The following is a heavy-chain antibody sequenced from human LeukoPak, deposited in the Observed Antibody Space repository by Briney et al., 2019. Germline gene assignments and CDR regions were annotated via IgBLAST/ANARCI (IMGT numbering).Heavy chain of an antibody. CDR1: GFTFSSYG. CDR3: AKDLLATGY. D-gene: IGHD5-12*01. Sequence: GGSLRLSCAASGFTFSSYGMHWVRQAPGKGLEWVAVISYDGSNKYYADSVKGRFTISRDNSKNTLYLQMNSLRAEDTAVYYCAKDLLATGYWGQGTLVTVSS. CDR2: ISYDGSNK. J-gene: IGHJ4*02. V-gene: IGHV3-30*18.